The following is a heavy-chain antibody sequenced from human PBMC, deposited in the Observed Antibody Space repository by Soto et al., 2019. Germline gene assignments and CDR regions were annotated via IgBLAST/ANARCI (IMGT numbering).Heavy chain of an antibody. CDR2: INPSGGST. V-gene: IGHV1-46*01. D-gene: IGHD3-22*01. J-gene: IGHJ6*02. Sequence: QVQLVQSGAEVKKPGASVKVSCKASGYTFTSYYMHWVRQAPGQGLEWMGIINPSGGSTSYAQKFQGRVTMTRHTSTSTVYMELSSLRSEDTAVYYCARARVVVGMDVWGQGTTVTVSS. CDR1: GYTFTSYY. CDR3: ARARVVVGMDV.